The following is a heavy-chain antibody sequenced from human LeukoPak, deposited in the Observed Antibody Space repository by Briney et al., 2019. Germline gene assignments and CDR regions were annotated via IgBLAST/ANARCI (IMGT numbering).Heavy chain of an antibody. CDR2: INAGNGNT. J-gene: IGHJ3*02. V-gene: IGHV1-3*01. D-gene: IGHD3-9*01. Sequence: GASVKVSCKASGYTFTSYAMHWVRQAPGQRLEWMGWINAGNGNTKYSQKFQGRVTITRDTSASTAYMELSSLRSEDTAVYYCARDRSQGYFDWLLSNTNAFDIWGQGTMVTVSS. CDR3: ARDRSQGYFDWLLSNTNAFDI. CDR1: GYTFTSYA.